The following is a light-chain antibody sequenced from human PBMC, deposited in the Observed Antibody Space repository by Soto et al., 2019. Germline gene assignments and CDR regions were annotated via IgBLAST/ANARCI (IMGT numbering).Light chain of an antibody. J-gene: IGLJ2*01. V-gene: IGLV1-40*01. CDR3: QSYDSRLSGYVV. CDR2: GNS. Sequence: QSVLTQPPSVSGAPGQRVTISCTGSSSNIGAGYDVHWYQQLPGTAPKLLTYGNSNRPSGVPDRFSGSKSGTSASLAITGLQAEDEADYYCQSYDSRLSGYVVCGGGTKLTVL. CDR1: SSNIGAGYD.